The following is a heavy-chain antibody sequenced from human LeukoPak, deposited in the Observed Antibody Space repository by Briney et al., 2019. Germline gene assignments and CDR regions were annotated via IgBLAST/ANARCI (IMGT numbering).Heavy chain of an antibody. Sequence: GGSLRLSCAASGFTFSSYSMNWVRQAPGKGLEWVSSISSSSSYIYYADSVKGRFTISRDNAKNSLYLQMNSLRAEDTAVYYCAKGPQRIITGTPHYWGQGTLVTVSS. D-gene: IGHD1-20*01. CDR3: AKGPQRIITGTPHY. CDR1: GFTFSSYS. J-gene: IGHJ4*02. CDR2: ISSSSSYI. V-gene: IGHV3-21*01.